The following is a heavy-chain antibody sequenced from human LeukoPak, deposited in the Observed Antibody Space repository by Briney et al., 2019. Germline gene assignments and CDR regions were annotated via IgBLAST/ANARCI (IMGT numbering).Heavy chain of an antibody. D-gene: IGHD2-2*01. J-gene: IGHJ4*02. Sequence: SETLSLTCAVSGYSISSGYYWGWIRQPPGKGLEWIGSIYHSGSTYYNPSLKRRVTISVDTSKNQFSLKLSSVTAADTAVYYCARDQLLSYYFDYWGQGTLVTVSS. CDR1: GYSISSGYY. CDR3: ARDQLLSYYFDY. CDR2: IYHSGST. V-gene: IGHV4-38-2*02.